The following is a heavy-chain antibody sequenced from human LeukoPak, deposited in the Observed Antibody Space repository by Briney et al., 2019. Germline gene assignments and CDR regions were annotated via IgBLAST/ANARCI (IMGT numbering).Heavy chain of an antibody. CDR1: GFTFSSYS. CDR2: ISSSSSYI. CDR3: ARGGASSYYDSSGYSDY. D-gene: IGHD3-22*01. V-gene: IGHV3-21*01. Sequence: GGSLRLSWAASGFTFSSYSMNWVRQAPGKGQELVSSISSSSSYIYYADSVKGRFTISSDNAKNSLYLQMNSLRAEDTAVYYCARGGASSYYDSSGYSDYWGQGTLVTVSS. J-gene: IGHJ4*02.